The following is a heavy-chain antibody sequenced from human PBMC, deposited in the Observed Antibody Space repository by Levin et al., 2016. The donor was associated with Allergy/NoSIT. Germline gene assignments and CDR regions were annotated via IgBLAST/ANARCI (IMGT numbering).Heavy chain of an antibody. V-gene: IGHV2-26*01. CDR2: IFSNDEK. J-gene: IGHJ6*02. CDR3: AREVVTSYYYYGMDV. D-gene: IGHD4-23*01. Sequence: WIRQPPGKALEWLVHIFSNDEKSYSTSLKSRLTISKDTSKSQVVLTMINMDPVDTATYYCAREVVTSYYYYGMDVWGQGTTVTVSS.